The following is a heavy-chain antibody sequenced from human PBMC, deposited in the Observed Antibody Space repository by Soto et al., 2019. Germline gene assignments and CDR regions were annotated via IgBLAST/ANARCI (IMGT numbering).Heavy chain of an antibody. D-gene: IGHD6-19*01. CDR3: AIGYSSGWYLPYYMDV. CDR2: INHSGST. CDR1: GGSFSGYY. V-gene: IGHV4-34*01. Sequence: SETLSLTCAVYGGSFSGYYWSWIRQPPGKGLEWIGEINHSGSTNYNPSLKSRVTISVDTSKNQFSLKLSSVTAADTVVYYCAIGYSSGWYLPYYMDVWGKGTTVTVSS. J-gene: IGHJ6*03.